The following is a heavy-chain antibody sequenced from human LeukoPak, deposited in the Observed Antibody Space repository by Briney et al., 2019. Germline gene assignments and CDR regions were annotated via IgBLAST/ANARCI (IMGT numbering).Heavy chain of an antibody. D-gene: IGHD3-9*01. CDR3: ARDLST. J-gene: IGHJ4*02. Sequence: GGSLRLSCAASGFTFSTYWMHWVRQAPGKGLVWVSRISSDGSITGYADSVKGRFTISRDNAKNSLYLQMNGLRAEDTAVYYCARDLSTWGQGTLVTVSS. CDR2: ISSDGSIT. CDR1: GFTFSTYW. V-gene: IGHV3-74*01.